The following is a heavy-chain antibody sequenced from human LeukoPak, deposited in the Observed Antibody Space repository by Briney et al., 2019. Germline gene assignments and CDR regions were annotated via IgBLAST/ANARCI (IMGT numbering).Heavy chain of an antibody. CDR2: IWYDGSNK. J-gene: IGHJ4*02. Sequence: GRSLRLSCAASGFTFSSYGMHWVRQAPGKGLEWVAVIWYDGSNKYYADSVKGRFTISRDNSKNTLYLQMNSLRAEDTAVYYCAKSPGPYDFWSGYYGYWGQGTLVTVSS. CDR3: AKSPGPYDFWSGYYGY. CDR1: GFTFSSYG. D-gene: IGHD3-3*01. V-gene: IGHV3-33*06.